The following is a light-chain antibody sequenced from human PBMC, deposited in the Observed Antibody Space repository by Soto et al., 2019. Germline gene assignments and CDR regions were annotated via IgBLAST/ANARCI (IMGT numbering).Light chain of an antibody. CDR1: QSVSSN. V-gene: IGKV3-15*01. Sequence: EIVMTQSPATLSVSPGGRATLSCRASQSVSSNLAWYQQKPGQAPRLLIYGASTRATGIPARFSGSGSGTEFTLTISGLQSEDFAVYYCQQYDNWPPFTFGPGTKVDIK. J-gene: IGKJ3*01. CDR3: QQYDNWPPFT. CDR2: GAS.